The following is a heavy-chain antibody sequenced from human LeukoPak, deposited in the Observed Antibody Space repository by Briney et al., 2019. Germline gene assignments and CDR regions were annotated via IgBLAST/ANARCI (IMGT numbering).Heavy chain of an antibody. D-gene: IGHD3-3*01. CDR3: ARDGILRFLEWLPASYFDY. V-gene: IGHV3-21*01. J-gene: IGHJ4*02. CDR1: GFTFSSYS. Sequence: GGSXRLSCAASGFTFSSYSMNWVRQAPGKGLEWVSSISSSSRYIYYAESVKGGFTISRDNAKNSLYLQMNSLRAEDTAVYYCARDGILRFLEWLPASYFDYWGQGTLVTVSS. CDR2: ISSSSRYI.